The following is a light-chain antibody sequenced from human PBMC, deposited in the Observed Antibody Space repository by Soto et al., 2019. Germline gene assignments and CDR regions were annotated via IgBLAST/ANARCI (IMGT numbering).Light chain of an antibody. V-gene: IGLV1-44*01. Sequence: QSVLTQPYSASGTPGQRVTISCSGSSSNIGSHTLNWYQQLPGSAPSLLIYSDNQRPSGVTDRFSGSTSGTSASLAISGLQSEDAAEYYCAAWDDNRNAAVFGGGTKVTVL. CDR2: SDN. J-gene: IGLJ2*01. CDR1: SSNIGSHT. CDR3: AAWDDNRNAAV.